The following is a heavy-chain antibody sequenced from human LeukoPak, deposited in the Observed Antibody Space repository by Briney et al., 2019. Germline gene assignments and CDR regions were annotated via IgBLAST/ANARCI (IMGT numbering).Heavy chain of an antibody. CDR3: ARALNYDSSGYRVYYFDY. CDR1: GGSISSYY. D-gene: IGHD3-22*01. J-gene: IGHJ4*02. V-gene: IGHV4-4*07. CDR2: IYTSGST. Sequence: SETLSLTCTVSGGSISSYYWSWIRQPAGKGLEWIGRIYTSGSTNYNPSLKSRVTMSVDTSKNQFFLKLSSVTAADTAVYYCARALNYDSSGYRVYYFDYWGQGTLVTVSS.